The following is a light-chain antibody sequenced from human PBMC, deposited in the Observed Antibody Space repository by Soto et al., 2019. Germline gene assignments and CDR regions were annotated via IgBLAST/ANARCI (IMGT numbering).Light chain of an antibody. V-gene: IGLV1-44*01. Sequence: QSALTQPPSASGTPGQTVTISCSGSSSNIGTSSVHWYKHLPGTAPKPLIYTNDQRPSGVPDRFSGSKSGTSASLAISGLQSEDEADYYCAVWGDSLNGHVFGAGTKVTVL. CDR2: TND. CDR3: AVWGDSLNGHV. J-gene: IGLJ1*01. CDR1: SSNIGTSS.